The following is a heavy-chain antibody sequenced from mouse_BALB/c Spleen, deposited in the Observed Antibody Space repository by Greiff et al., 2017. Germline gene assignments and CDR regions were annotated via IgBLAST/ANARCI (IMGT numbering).Heavy chain of an antibody. V-gene: IGHV2-6-7*01. D-gene: IGHD2-14*01. Sequence: VQLVESGPGLVAPSQSLSITCTVSGFSLTGYGVNWVRQPPGKGLEWLGMIWGDGSTDYNSALKSRLSISKDNSKSQVFLKMNSLQTDDTARYYCARGNYRYDWYFDVWGAGTTVTVSS. CDR2: IWGDGST. CDR3: ARGNYRYDWYFDV. J-gene: IGHJ1*01. CDR1: GFSLTGYG.